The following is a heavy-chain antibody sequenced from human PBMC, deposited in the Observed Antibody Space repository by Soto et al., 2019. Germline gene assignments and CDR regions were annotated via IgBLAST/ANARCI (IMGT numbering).Heavy chain of an antibody. V-gene: IGHV3-30*18. J-gene: IGHJ4*02. CDR3: AKDSGRGSADYYFDY. CDR1: GFTFSAYG. CDR2: ISNDGNNK. Sequence: GSLRLSCAASGFTFSAYGMHWVRQAPGKGLERVAVISNDGNNKYHADSVKGRFTISRDNSKNTLYLQMNSLRAEDTAVYYCAKDSGRGSADYYFDYWGRGTLVTVSS. D-gene: IGHD3-10*01.